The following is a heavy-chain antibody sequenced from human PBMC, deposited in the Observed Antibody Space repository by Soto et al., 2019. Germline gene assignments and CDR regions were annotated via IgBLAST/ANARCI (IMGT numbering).Heavy chain of an antibody. CDR1: GFSLSTSGVG. V-gene: IGHV2-5*02. CDR2: IYWDDDK. D-gene: IGHD6-19*01. J-gene: IGHJ4*02. CDR3: AHREYSSGWYDLNGGFDY. Sequence: QITLKESGPTLVKPTQTLTLTCTFSGFSLSTSGVGVGWIRQPPGKALEWLALIYWDDDKRYSPSLKSRLTTTKDTSKNQLVLTMTNIDPVDTATYYCAHREYSSGWYDLNGGFDYWGQGTLVTVSS.